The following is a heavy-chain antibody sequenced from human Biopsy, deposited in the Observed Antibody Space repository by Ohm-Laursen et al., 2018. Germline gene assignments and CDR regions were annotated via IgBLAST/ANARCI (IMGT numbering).Heavy chain of an antibody. CDR1: GGSISNYF. CDR2: FRFEDRT. CDR3: ALGGGSYVNFDY. D-gene: IGHD1-26*01. J-gene: IGHJ4*02. V-gene: IGHV4-59*01. Sequence: GTLSLACTVSGGSISNYFWTWIRQPPGKGLEWIGYFRFEDRTSYNSSLKSRVTISADTSKNQFSLRLSSVTAADTAVYYCALGGGSYVNFDYWGQGTLVTVSS.